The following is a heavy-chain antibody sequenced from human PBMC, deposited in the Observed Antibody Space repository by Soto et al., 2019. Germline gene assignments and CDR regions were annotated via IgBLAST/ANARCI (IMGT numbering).Heavy chain of an antibody. V-gene: IGHV3-30-3*01. CDR2: INYDGSNK. CDR1: GFTFSNYS. Sequence: PGGSLRLSCATSGFTFSNYSMHWVRQAPGKGLVWVSRINYDGSNKYYADSVKGRFTISRDNSKNTLYLQMNSLRAEDTAVYYCARDLVFAAAGLIPVTAIYYYYGMDVWGQGTTVTVSS. CDR3: ARDLVFAAAGLIPVTAIYYYYGMDV. J-gene: IGHJ6*02. D-gene: IGHD2-21*02.